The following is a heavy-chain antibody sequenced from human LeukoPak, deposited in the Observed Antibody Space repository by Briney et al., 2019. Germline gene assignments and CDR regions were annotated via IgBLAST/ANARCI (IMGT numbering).Heavy chain of an antibody. D-gene: IGHD6-19*01. J-gene: IGHJ4*02. CDR2: ISSSNSYI. CDR1: GFTFSSYP. Sequence: GGSLRLSCVGSGFTFSSYPMNWVRQAPGKGLGWVSYISSSNSYIYYVDSVKGRFTISRDNAKNSLYLQMNSLRVDDTAVYYCARGRSGWYHDYWGPGTLVTVSS. CDR3: ARGRSGWYHDY. V-gene: IGHV3-21*01.